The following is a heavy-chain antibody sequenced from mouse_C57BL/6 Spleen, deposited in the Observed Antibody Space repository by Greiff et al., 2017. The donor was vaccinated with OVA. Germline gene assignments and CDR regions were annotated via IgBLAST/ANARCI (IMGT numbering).Heavy chain of an antibody. J-gene: IGHJ2*01. CDR2: ISSGSSTI. D-gene: IGHD1-1*01. V-gene: IGHV5-17*01. Sequence: EVQVVESGGGLVKPGGSLKLSCAASGFTFSDYGMHWVRQAPEKGLEWVAFISSGSSTIYYADTVKGRFTISRDNAKNTLFLQMTSLRSEDTAMYYCARRSPGSSSYFDYWGQGTTLTVSS. CDR1: GFTFSDYG. CDR3: ARRSPGSSSYFDY.